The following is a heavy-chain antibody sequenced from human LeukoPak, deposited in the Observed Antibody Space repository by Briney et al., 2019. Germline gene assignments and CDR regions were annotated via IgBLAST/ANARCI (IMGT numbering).Heavy chain of an antibody. Sequence: SGPALVKPTQTLTLTCTFSGFSLSTSKMCVNFIRQPPGKALEWLARIDWDDDEYYRTSLRPRLTISKDTSKNQVVLTMTNMDPVDTATYYCARIIAGPDYFDSWGQGTLVTVSS. CDR2: IDWDDDE. CDR1: GFSLSTSKMC. CDR3: ARIIAGPDYFDS. D-gene: IGHD2-21*01. V-gene: IGHV2-70*11. J-gene: IGHJ4*02.